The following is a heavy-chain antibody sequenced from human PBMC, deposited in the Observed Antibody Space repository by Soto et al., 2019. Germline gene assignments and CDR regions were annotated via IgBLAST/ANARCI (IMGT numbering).Heavy chain of an antibody. V-gene: IGHV1-3*01. D-gene: IGHD6-19*01. CDR3: ARDLYSSGWYGGDY. Sequence: QVQLVQSGAEVKKPGASVKDSCKASGYTFTSYAMHWVRQAPGQRLEWMGWINAGNGNTKYSQKFQGRVTITRDTSASTAYMELSSLRSEDTAVYYCARDLYSSGWYGGDYWGQGTLVVVSS. CDR2: INAGNGNT. CDR1: GYTFTSYA. J-gene: IGHJ4*02.